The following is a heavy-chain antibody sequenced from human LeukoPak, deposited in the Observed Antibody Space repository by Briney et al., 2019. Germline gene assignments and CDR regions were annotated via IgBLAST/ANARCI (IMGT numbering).Heavy chain of an antibody. CDR3: ARAFYPGYYSYMAV. V-gene: IGHV1-8*01. CDR2: MNPNSGNT. Sequence: GASVKVSCKASGYTFTSYDINWVRQATGQGLEWMGWMNPNSGNTGYAQKFQGRVTMTRNTSISTAYMELSSLRSEDTAVYYCARAFYPGYYSYMAVWGKGTTVTVSS. D-gene: IGHD3-3*02. CDR1: GYTFTSYD. J-gene: IGHJ6*03.